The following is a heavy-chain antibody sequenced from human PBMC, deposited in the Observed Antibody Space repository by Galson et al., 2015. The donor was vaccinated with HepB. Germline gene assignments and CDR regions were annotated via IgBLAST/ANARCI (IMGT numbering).Heavy chain of an antibody. Sequence: SVKVSCKASGYTFTGYYMHWVRQAPGQGLEWMGWINPNSGGTNYAQKFQGRVTMTRDTSISTAYMELSRLRSDDTAVYYCARAEPANTPAEFGGYYYYGMDVWGQGTTVTVSS. D-gene: IGHD3-10*01. J-gene: IGHJ6*02. V-gene: IGHV1-2*02. CDR3: ARAEPANTPAEFGGYYYYGMDV. CDR2: INPNSGGT. CDR1: GYTFTGYY.